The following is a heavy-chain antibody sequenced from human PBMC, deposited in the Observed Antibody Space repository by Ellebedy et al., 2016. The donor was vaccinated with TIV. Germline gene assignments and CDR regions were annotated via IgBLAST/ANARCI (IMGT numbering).Heavy chain of an antibody. Sequence: MPSETLSLTCTVSGDSIFSSTNYWGWVRQSPGKGLEWVGTIFYDGTTYYNPSLKRRLTISVDTSRNQFSLTLNSVTAADTATYYCARHLGVRAYEYWGPGTMVTVAS. V-gene: IGHV4-39*01. D-gene: IGHD2/OR15-2a*01. CDR2: IFYDGTT. CDR1: GDSIFSSTNY. CDR3: ARHLGVRAYEY. J-gene: IGHJ3*01.